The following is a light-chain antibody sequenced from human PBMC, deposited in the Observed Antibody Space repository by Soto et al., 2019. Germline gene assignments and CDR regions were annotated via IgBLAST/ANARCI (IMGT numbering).Light chain of an antibody. V-gene: IGLV2-14*03. CDR3: SSYTSSSTLAAYV. Sequence: QSALTQPASVSGSPGQSITISCTGTSSDVGGYDYVSWYQQHPGKAPKLMIYDVSNRPSGVSNRFSGSKSANTAPLTISGLQAEDEADYYCSSYTSSSTLAAYVFGTGTKLTVL. CDR1: SSDVGGYDY. J-gene: IGLJ1*01. CDR2: DVS.